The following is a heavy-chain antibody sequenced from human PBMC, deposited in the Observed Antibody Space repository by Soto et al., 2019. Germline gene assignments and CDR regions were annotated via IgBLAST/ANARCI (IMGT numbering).Heavy chain of an antibody. D-gene: IGHD7-27*01. CDR2: IYGGGST. CDR1: GFSVSSNY. Sequence: EVQLVESGGGLVQPGGSLRISCAASGFSVSSNYMSWVRQAPGKGLEWVSIIYGGGSTYYADSVKGRFTISRHNSENTVYLQMNSLRPEDTAVYYCARENPQSWGYWGQGTLVTVSS. V-gene: IGHV3-53*04. CDR3: ARENPQSWGY. J-gene: IGHJ4*02.